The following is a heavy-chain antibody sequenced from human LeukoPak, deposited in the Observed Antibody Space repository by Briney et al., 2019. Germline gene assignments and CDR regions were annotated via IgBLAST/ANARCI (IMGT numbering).Heavy chain of an antibody. CDR2: IYYSGST. CDR3: ARLPFFAGGPDY. V-gene: IGHV4-59*08. J-gene: IGHJ4*02. D-gene: IGHD3-10*01. Sequence: SGTLSLTCTVSGGSISSYYWSWIRQPPGKGLEWIGYIYYSGSTNYNPSLKSRVTISVDTSKNQFSLKLSSVTAADTAVYYCARLPFFAGGPDYWGQGTLVTVSS. CDR1: GGSISSYY.